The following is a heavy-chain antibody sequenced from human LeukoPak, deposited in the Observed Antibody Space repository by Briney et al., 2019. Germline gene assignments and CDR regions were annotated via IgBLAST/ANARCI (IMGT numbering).Heavy chain of an antibody. Sequence: AGGSLRLSCAASGFTFSSYGIHWVRQAPGKGLEWVAVISYDGSNRYYADSVKGRFTISRDNSKNTLYLQMNSLRAEDTAVYYCAKDSGPVLLWFGEFGYWGQGTLVTVSS. CDR1: GFTFSSYG. CDR2: ISYDGSNR. J-gene: IGHJ4*02. D-gene: IGHD3-10*01. CDR3: AKDSGPVLLWFGEFGY. V-gene: IGHV3-30*18.